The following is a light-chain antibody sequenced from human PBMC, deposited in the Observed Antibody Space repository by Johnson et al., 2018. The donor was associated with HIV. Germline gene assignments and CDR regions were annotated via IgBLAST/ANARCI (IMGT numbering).Light chain of an antibody. CDR3: GTGDSSLSAYV. CDR2: DDI. J-gene: IGLJ1*01. V-gene: IGLV1-51*01. Sequence: QSVLTQPPSVSAAPGQKVTISCSGIGSNIGDNYVSWYQHLPGTAPRLLIYDDIKRPSGIPDRFSGSKSGTSATLGITGLQTGDEADYYCGTGDSSLSAYVFGTGTKVTVL. CDR1: GSNIGDNY.